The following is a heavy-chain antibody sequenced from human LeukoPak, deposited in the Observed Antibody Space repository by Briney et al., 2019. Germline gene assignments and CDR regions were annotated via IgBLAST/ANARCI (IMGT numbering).Heavy chain of an antibody. CDR3: ARLRYYDSSGYYYGLDFDY. J-gene: IGHJ4*02. CDR1: GGSISSYY. CDR2: IYYSGST. V-gene: IGHV4-59*08. Sequence: SETLSLTCTVSGGSISSYYWSWIRQPPGKGLEWIGYIYYSGSTNYNPSLKSRVTISVDTSKNQFSLKLSSVTAADTAVYYCARLRYYDSSGYYYGLDFDYWGQGTLVTVSS. D-gene: IGHD3-22*01.